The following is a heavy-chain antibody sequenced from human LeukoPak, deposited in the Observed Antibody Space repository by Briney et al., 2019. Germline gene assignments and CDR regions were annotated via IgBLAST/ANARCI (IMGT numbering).Heavy chain of an antibody. CDR2: ISSSSSTI. CDR1: GFTFSSYS. J-gene: IGHJ4*02. V-gene: IGHV3-48*02. Sequence: GGSLRLSCAASGFTFSSYSMNWVRQAPGKGLEWVSYISSSSSTIYYADSVKGRFTISRDNAKNSLYLQMNSLRDEDTAVYYCATQNTFGGVIGYFDYWGQGTLVTVSS. D-gene: IGHD3-16*02. CDR3: ATQNTFGGVIGYFDY.